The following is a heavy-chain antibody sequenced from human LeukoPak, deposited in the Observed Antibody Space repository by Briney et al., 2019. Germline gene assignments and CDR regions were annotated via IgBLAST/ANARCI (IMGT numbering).Heavy chain of an antibody. V-gene: IGHV4-59*01. J-gene: IGHJ5*02. CDR3: ARGFLQSRNWFDP. Sequence: SETLSLTCTVSGGSISKYRWSWIRQPPGKGLEWIGYMYYSGSTNYNPSLKSRVTISVDTSKNQFSLKLRSVTAADTAVYYCARGFLQSRNWFDPWGQGTLVTVSS. CDR1: GGSISKYR. D-gene: IGHD4-11*01. CDR2: MYYSGST.